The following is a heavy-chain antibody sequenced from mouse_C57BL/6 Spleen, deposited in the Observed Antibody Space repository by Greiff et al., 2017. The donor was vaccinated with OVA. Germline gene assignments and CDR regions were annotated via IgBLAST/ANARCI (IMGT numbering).Heavy chain of an antibody. J-gene: IGHJ3*01. Sequence: EVKLVESGGGLVKPGGSLKLSCAASGFTFSDSGMHWVRQAPEKGLEWVAYISSGSSTIYYADTVKGRFTISRDNAKNTLFLQMTSLRSEDTAMYYCARGRFAYWGQGTLVTVSA. CDR3: ARGRFAY. CDR1: GFTFSDSG. V-gene: IGHV5-17*01. CDR2: ISSGSSTI.